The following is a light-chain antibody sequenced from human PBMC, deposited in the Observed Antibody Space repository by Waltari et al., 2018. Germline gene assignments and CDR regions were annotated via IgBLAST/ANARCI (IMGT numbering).Light chain of an antibody. J-gene: IGKJ2*01. CDR1: QSLLHTDGRNY. CDR2: SVS. CDR3: LQVRETPQT. V-gene: IGKV2-28*01. Sequence: DIVMTQSPLSLPVTPGEPASISCRSTQSLLHTDGRNYLDWYLQRPGQSPQLLIFSVSIRASGVPDRFSGSVSGSDFTLKSSRVEAEDVGVYYCLQVRETPQTFDQGTKLEIK.